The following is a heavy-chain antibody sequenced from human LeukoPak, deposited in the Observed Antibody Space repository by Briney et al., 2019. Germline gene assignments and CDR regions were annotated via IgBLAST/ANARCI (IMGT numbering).Heavy chain of an antibody. CDR1: GGSFSGYY. D-gene: IGHD4-17*01. Sequence: QSSETLSLTCAVYGGSFSGYYWSWLRQPPGKGLEWIGEINHSGSTNYNPSLKSRVTISVDTSKNQFSLKLSSVTAADTAVYYCARGGKTTVAREPWPLDYWGQGTLVTVSS. CDR3: ARGGKTTVAREPWPLDY. CDR2: INHSGST. V-gene: IGHV4-34*01. J-gene: IGHJ4*02.